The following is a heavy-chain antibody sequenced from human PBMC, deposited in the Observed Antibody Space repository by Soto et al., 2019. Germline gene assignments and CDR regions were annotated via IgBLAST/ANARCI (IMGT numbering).Heavy chain of an antibody. V-gene: IGHV1-18*04. CDR1: GYTFTSYG. CDR3: AREKGKAVTGTYYYYGMDV. Sequence: QVRLVQSGAEVKRPGASLKVSCKASGYTFTSYGINWVRQAPGQGLEWMGWISAYTGNTNYAQEFQGRVTMTADTSTSTAYMELRRLRSDDTAVYYCAREKGKAVTGTYYYYGMDVWGQGTTVTVSS. J-gene: IGHJ6*02. D-gene: IGHD6-19*01. CDR2: ISAYTGNT.